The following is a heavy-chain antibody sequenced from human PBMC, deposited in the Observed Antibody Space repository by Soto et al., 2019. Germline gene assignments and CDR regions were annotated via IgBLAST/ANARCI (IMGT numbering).Heavy chain of an antibody. CDR3: ASWVAVAGTGWFDP. Sequence: PSETLSLTCTVSGGSISSYYWSWIRQPPGKGLEWIGYIYYSGSTNYNPSLKSRVTISVDTSKNQFSLKLSSVTAADTAVYYCASWVAVAGTGWFDPWGQGTLVTVSS. CDR2: IYYSGST. CDR1: GGSISSYY. J-gene: IGHJ5*02. V-gene: IGHV4-59*01. D-gene: IGHD6-19*01.